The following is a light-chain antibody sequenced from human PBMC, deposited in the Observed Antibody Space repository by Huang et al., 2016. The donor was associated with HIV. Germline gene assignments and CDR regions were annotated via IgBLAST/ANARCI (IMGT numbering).Light chain of an antibody. J-gene: IGKJ3*01. CDR1: QTILHDSDSRNY. CDR2: WAS. V-gene: IGKV4-1*01. Sequence: DIVMTQSPDSLAVSLGERATIHCKSSQTILHDSDSRNYLAWYQQKPGQPPKLLIPWASIRKSGVPDRFIGSGYGTDFTLTISSLQAEDVAVYYCQQYYSSPFTFGPGTNVDI. CDR3: QQYYSSPFT.